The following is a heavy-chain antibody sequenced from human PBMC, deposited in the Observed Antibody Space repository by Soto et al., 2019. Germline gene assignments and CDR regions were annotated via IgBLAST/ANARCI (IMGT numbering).Heavy chain of an antibody. V-gene: IGHV4-31*03. Sequence: NPSETLSLTCTVSGGSTSSGDYYWCWIRQDPGKGMEWIGYIYCSGSTFYNPSLKSRVTISVDTSKNQFSLKLSSVTAADTAVYYCARAPNHYYYYMDVWGKGTTVTVSS. J-gene: IGHJ6*03. CDR1: GGSTSSGDYY. CDR3: ARAPNHYYYYMDV. CDR2: IYCSGST.